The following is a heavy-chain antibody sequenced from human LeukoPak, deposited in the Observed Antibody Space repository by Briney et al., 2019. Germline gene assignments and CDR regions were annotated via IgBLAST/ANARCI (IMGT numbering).Heavy chain of an antibody. V-gene: IGHV3-74*01. J-gene: IGHJ4*02. Sequence: PGGSLRLSCAASGFTFSSYWMHWVRQAPGKGLVWVSRINSDGSSTSYPDSVKGRFTISRDNAKNTLYLQMNGLRVEDTAVYYCASHCSSTSCLGYWGQGTLVTVSS. D-gene: IGHD2-2*01. CDR2: INSDGSST. CDR3: ASHCSSTSCLGY. CDR1: GFTFSSYW.